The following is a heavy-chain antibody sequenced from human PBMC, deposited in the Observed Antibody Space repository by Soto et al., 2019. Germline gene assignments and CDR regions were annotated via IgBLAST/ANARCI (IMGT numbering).Heavy chain of an antibody. D-gene: IGHD3-22*01. CDR3: ARTGGYDSSGYCTYFDY. J-gene: IGHJ4*02. CDR2: IYYSGST. Sequence: WGWIRQPPGKGLEWIGSIYYSGSTYYNPSLKSRVTISVDTSKNQFSLKLSSVTAADTAVYYCARTGGYDSSGYCTYFDYWGQGTLVTVSS. V-gene: IGHV4-39*01.